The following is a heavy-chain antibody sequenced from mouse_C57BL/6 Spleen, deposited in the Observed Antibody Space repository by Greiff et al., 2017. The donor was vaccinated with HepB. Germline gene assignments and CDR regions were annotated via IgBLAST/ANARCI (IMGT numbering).Heavy chain of an antibody. D-gene: IGHD1-1*01. CDR1: GFNIKDDY. CDR3: TTWHFYGSSYRYFDV. J-gene: IGHJ1*03. V-gene: IGHV14-4*01. Sequence: VQLQQSGAELVRPGASVKLSCTASGFNIKDDYMHWVKQRPEQGLEWIGWIDPENGDTEYASKFQGKATITADTSSNTAYLQLSSLTSEDPAVDYCTTWHFYGSSYRYFDVWGTGTTVTVSS. CDR2: IDPENGDT.